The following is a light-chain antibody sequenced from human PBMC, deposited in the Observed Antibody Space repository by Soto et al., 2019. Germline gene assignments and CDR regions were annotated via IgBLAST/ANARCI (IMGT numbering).Light chain of an antibody. V-gene: IGKV1-5*01. Sequence: DIQMTQARSALPASVVDTVTITCRASQNIDRWVAWYQQKSGKAPKILIYHASSLETGVPSRFSGSGSGTEFTLTISSVQPDDFASYYCQHYNSYGTFGQGTKVDIK. CDR3: QHYNSYGT. J-gene: IGKJ1*01. CDR1: QNIDRW. CDR2: HAS.